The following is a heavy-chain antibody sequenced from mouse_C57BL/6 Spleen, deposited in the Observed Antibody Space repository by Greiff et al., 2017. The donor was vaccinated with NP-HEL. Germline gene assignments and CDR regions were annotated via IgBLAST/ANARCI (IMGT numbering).Heavy chain of an antibody. J-gene: IGHJ4*01. CDR3: ARKGGTLYAMDY. V-gene: IGHV1-59*01. Sequence: QVQLQQPGAELVRPGTSVKLSCKASGYTFTSYWMHWVKQRPGQGLEWIGVIDPSDSYTNYNQKFKGKATLTVDTSSSTAYMQLSSLTSEDSAVYYCARKGGTLYAMDYWGQGTSVTVSS. CDR2: IDPSDSYT. CDR1: GYTFTSYW. D-gene: IGHD3-3*01.